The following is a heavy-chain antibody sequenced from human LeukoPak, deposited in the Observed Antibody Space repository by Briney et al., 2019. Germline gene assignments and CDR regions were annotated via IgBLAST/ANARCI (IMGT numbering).Heavy chain of an antibody. V-gene: IGHV3-30*18. J-gene: IGHJ3*02. Sequence: GGSLRLSSAASGFTFSTYDMHWVRQAPGKGLEWVAIISYDGSDKYYADSVKGRFTISRDNSKNTLYLQMNSLRAEDTAVYYCAKDFGEAAFDIWGQGTMVTVSS. CDR3: AKDFGEAAFDI. D-gene: IGHD3-10*01. CDR1: GFTFSTYD. CDR2: ISYDGSDK.